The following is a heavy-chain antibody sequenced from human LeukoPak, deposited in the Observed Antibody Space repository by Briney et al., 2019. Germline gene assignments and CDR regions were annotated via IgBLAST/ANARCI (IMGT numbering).Heavy chain of an antibody. CDR1: GFTFSSYG. J-gene: IGHJ4*02. V-gene: IGHV3-30*02. Sequence: GGSLRLSCAASGFTFSSYGMHWVRQAPGKGLEWVAFIRYDGSNKYYADSVKGRFTISRDNSKNTLYLQMNSLRAEDTAVYYCARAAGYCSSISCHLTDYWGQGTLVTVSS. CDR3: ARAAGYCSSISCHLTDY. D-gene: IGHD2-2*01. CDR2: IRYDGSNK.